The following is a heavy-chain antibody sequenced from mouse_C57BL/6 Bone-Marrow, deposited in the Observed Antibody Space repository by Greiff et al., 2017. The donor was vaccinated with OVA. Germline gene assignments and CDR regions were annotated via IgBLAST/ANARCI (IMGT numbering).Heavy chain of an antibody. D-gene: IGHD2-3*01. CDR3: ARGCGYYPFAY. J-gene: IGHJ3*01. CDR2: INHYNGDT. Sequence: VQLQQSGPELVKPGDSVKISCKASGYSFTGYFMNWVMQSHGKSLEWIGLINHYNGDTFYNHKFKGKATLTVDKSTCTAHMELRSLTSEDSAVYYCARGCGYYPFAYWGQGTLVTVSA. V-gene: IGHV1-20*01. CDR1: GYSFTGYF.